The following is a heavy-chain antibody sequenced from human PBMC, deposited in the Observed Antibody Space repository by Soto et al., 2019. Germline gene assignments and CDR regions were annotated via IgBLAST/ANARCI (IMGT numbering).Heavy chain of an antibody. D-gene: IGHD2-2*01. CDR3: ARVSKCRQYQLLHYYYMDV. J-gene: IGHJ6*03. CDR1: GYTFTSYG. CDR2: ISAYNGNT. Sequence: ASVKVSCKASGYTFTSYGISWVRQAPGQGLEWMGWISAYNGNTNYAQKLQGRVTMTTDTSTSTAYMELRSLRSDDTAVYYCARVSKCRQYQLLHYYYMDVWGKGTTVTVSS. V-gene: IGHV1-18*01.